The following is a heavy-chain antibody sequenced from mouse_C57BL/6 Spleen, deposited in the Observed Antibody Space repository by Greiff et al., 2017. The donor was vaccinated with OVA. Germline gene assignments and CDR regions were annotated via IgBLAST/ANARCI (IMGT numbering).Heavy chain of an antibody. Sequence: VQLQQSGPVLVKPGASVKMSCKASGYTFTDYYMNWVKQSHGKSLEWIGVFNPYNGGTSYNQKFKGKATLTVDKSSSTAYMELNSLTSEDSAVYYCAREGNWDDYYAMDYWGQGTSVTVSS. V-gene: IGHV1-19*01. J-gene: IGHJ4*01. D-gene: IGHD4-1*01. CDR1: GYTFTDYY. CDR2: FNPYNGGT. CDR3: AREGNWDDYYAMDY.